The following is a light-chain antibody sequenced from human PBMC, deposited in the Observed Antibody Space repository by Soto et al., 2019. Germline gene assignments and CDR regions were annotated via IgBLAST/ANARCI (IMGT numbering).Light chain of an antibody. CDR2: KAS. V-gene: IGKV1-5*03. CDR1: QSISTW. J-gene: IGKJ2*01. CDR3: QQYDSYPYT. Sequence: DIQMTQSPSTLSASVGDRVTITCRASQSISTWLAWYQQKPGKAPNLLIYKASNLESGVPSRFSGSGYGTEFTLTISSLQSDDFTTYYCQQYDSYPYTFGQGTQLEIK.